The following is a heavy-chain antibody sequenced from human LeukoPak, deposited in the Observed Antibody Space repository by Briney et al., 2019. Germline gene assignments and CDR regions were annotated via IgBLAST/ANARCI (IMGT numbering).Heavy chain of an antibody. CDR2: IYYSGRT. CDR3: ARDYGDHVVDY. J-gene: IGHJ4*02. CDR1: GGSISSYY. V-gene: IGHV4-59*01. Sequence: SETLSLTCTVSGGSISSYYWSWIRQPPGKGLEWIGYIYYSGRTNYNPSLKSRVTISVDTSKNQFSLKLSSVTAADTAVYYCARDYGDHVVDYWGQGTLVTVSS. D-gene: IGHD4-17*01.